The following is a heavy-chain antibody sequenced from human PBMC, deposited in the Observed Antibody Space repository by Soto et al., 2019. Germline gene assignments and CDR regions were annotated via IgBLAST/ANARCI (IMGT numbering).Heavy chain of an antibody. CDR3: ARVVIAGYFDWLPRGNYYYGMDV. J-gene: IGHJ6*02. CDR1: GYTFTSYD. V-gene: IGHV1-8*01. CDR2: MNPNSGNT. Sequence: VKVSCKASGYTFTSYDINWVRQATGQGLEWMGWMNPNSGNTGYAQKFQGRVTMTRNTSISTAYMELSSLRSEDTAVYYCARVVIAGYFDWLPRGNYYYGMDVWGQGTTVTVSS. D-gene: IGHD3-9*01.